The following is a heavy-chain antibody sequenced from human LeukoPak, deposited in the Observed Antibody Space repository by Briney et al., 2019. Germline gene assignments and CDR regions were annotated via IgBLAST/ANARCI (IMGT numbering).Heavy chain of an antibody. Sequence: GESLKISCKGSGYSFTRYWIGWVRQMPGKGLEWMGIIYLDDSNIAYSPSFQGRVTISVDKSIRTAYLQWSSLKASDTAMYYCARYPSDYSNAGDYWGQGTLVTVSS. J-gene: IGHJ4*02. CDR1: GYSFTRYW. CDR3: ARYPSDYSNAGDY. D-gene: IGHD4-11*01. V-gene: IGHV5-51*01. CDR2: IYLDDSNI.